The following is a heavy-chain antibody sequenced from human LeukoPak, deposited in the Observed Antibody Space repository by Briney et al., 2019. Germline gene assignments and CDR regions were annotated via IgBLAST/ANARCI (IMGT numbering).Heavy chain of an antibody. CDR1: GFSFSNYA. J-gene: IGHJ4*02. D-gene: IGHD3-22*01. CDR2: IRGSGGST. CDR3: AGYYYDSSGYLGY. Sequence: GGSLRLSCAASGFSFSNYAMSWVRQAPGKGLEWVSAIRGSGGSTYYADSVKGRFTISRDNSRNTLYLQMNSLRAEDTAVYYCAGYYYDSSGYLGYWGQGTLVTVSS. V-gene: IGHV3-23*01.